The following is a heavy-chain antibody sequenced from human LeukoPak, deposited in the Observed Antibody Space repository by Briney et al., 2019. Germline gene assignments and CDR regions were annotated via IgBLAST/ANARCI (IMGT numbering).Heavy chain of an antibody. CDR1: GFTFSTCW. J-gene: IGHJ4*02. Sequence: PGGSLRLSCGASGFTFSTCWMSWVRQAPGKGLEWVANIKQDGSEKYYVDSVKGRFTISRDNAKNSLYLQMNSLRAEDTAVYYCARERQNKDFWSGGDYWGQGTLVTVSS. CDR2: IKQDGSEK. V-gene: IGHV3-7*01. CDR3: ARERQNKDFWSGGDY. D-gene: IGHD3-3*01.